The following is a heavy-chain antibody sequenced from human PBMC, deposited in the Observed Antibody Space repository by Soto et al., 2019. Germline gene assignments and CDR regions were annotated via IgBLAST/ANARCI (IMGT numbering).Heavy chain of an antibody. Sequence: QVQLVESGGGGVQPGTSLRLSCAASGFIFRSAGMHWVRQAPGKGLEWVAVISSDGRNKFYADSMEGRFTISRDNSKNTLYLQMDSRRVDDTAIYFCARDMGFVAVVPPVDAGYGLDVWGQGTTVTVS. CDR2: ISSDGRNK. D-gene: IGHD2-2*01. CDR1: GFIFRSAG. J-gene: IGHJ6*02. V-gene: IGHV3-30*03. CDR3: ARDMGFVAVVPPVDAGYGLDV.